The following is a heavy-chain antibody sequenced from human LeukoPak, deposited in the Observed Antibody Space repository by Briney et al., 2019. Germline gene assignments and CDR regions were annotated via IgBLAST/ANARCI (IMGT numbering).Heavy chain of an antibody. CDR1: GFTFSIST. D-gene: IGHD1-26*01. CDR2: ISSSSSYI. J-gene: IGHJ5*02. Sequence: KSGGSLRLSCEASGFTFSISTMNWVRQAPGKGLEWVSSISSSSSYIYYADSVKGRFTISRDNAKNSLYLQMNSLRAEDTAVYYCARAHSGSYYVPFDPWGQGTLVTVSS. V-gene: IGHV3-21*01. CDR3: ARAHSGSYYVPFDP.